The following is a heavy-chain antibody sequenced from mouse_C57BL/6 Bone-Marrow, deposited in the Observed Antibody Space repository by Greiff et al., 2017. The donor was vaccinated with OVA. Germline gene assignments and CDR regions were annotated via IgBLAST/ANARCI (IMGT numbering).Heavy chain of an antibody. Sequence: QVQLQQSGAELVRPGASVTLSCKASGYTFTDYEMHWVKQTPVHGLEWIGAIDPETGGTAYNQKFKGKAILTADNSSSTAYMELRSLTSEDSAVYYCTRGYSNYYAMDYWCQGTAVTVSS. J-gene: IGHJ4*01. CDR1: GYTFTDYE. CDR2: IDPETGGT. CDR3: TRGYSNYYAMDY. D-gene: IGHD2-5*01. V-gene: IGHV1-15*01.